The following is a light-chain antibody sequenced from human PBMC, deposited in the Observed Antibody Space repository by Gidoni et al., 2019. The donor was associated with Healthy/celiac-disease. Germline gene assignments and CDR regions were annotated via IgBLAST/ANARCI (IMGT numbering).Light chain of an antibody. CDR3: QQYYNTPFT. V-gene: IGKV1-39*01. CDR2: AAS. CDR1: QSISSY. J-gene: IGKJ3*01. Sequence: DIQMTQSPSSLSAALGDRVTITRRASQSISSYLNWYQQKPGKATKLLIYAASSLQSGVPSRFSGSGSGTDFTLTISSLKPEDFATYYCQQYYNTPFTFGPGTKVDIK.